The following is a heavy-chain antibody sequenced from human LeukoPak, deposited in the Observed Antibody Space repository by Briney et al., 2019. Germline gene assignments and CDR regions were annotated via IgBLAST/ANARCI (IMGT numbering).Heavy chain of an antibody. J-gene: IGHJ4*02. V-gene: IGHV3-53*01. CDR1: GFTVSSSY. CDR2: IYSDGSV. CDR3: ARVYGDYGDGGH. Sequence: GGSLRLSCAVSGFTVSSSYMSWVRQAPGKGLEWVSVIYSDGSVYYADSVKGRFIISRDNSKNTLYLQMNSLTAEDTAVYYCARVYGDYGDGGHWGQGTLVTVSS. D-gene: IGHD4-17*01.